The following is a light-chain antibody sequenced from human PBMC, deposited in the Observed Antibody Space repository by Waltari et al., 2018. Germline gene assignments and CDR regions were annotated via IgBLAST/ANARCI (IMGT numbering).Light chain of an antibody. CDR1: GSDLGYYNF. J-gene: IGLJ2*01. Sequence: QSALAQSASVSGSPGQSITISCPGTGSDLGYYNFLSWYQQHPGKAPKLLIFDVSRWSSGVSHRFSGSKSGNTASLTISGLQAEDEADYYCSSYTSTNTIIFGGGTKVTVL. CDR3: SSYTSTNTII. V-gene: IGLV2-14*03. CDR2: DVS.